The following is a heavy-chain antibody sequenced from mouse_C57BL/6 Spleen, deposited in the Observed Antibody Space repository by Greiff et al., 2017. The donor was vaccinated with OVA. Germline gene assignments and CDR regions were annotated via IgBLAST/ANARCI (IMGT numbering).Heavy chain of an antibody. CDR1: GYTFTDYN. V-gene: IGHV1-18*01. CDR3: ARLYYSNPYYYAMDY. D-gene: IGHD2-5*01. CDR2: INPNNGGT. J-gene: IGHJ4*01. Sequence: VQLQQSGPELVKPGASVKIPCKASGYTFTDYNMDWVKQSHGKSLEWIGDINPNNGGTIYSQKFKGKATLTVDKSSSTAYMELRSLTSEDTAVYYCARLYYSNPYYYAMDYWGQGTSVTVSS.